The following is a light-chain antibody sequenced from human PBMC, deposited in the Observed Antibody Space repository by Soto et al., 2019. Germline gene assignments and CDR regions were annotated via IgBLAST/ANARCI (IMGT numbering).Light chain of an antibody. CDR3: QSYDSGVSAWV. CDR2: TNN. V-gene: IGLV1-40*01. J-gene: IGLJ3*02. Sequence: QSVLTQPPSVSGALGQKVTISCTGTDSNLGAGYHVHWYQQFPGTAPKFLIYTNNSRTSGVPDRFSGSKSGTSASLVVTGVQADDEADYYWQSYDSGVSAWVFGGGTKLTVL. CDR1: DSNLGAGYH.